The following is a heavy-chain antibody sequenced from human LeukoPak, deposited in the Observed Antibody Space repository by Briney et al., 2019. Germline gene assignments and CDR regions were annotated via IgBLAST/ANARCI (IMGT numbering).Heavy chain of an antibody. Sequence: QPGGSLRLSFAASGFTFSNYAMSWVRQAPGKGLEWVSVISPSGSAYNADPVKGRFTISRDNSKDTVYLQMDSVRAEDTATYYCAKSRSAMVRGVIEYWGQGTLVTVSS. CDR3: AKSRSAMVRGVIEY. J-gene: IGHJ4*02. V-gene: IGHV3-23*01. CDR2: ISPSGSA. D-gene: IGHD3-10*01. CDR1: GFTFSNYA.